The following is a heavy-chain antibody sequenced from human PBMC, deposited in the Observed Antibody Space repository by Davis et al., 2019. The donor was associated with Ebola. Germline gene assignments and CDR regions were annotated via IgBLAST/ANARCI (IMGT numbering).Heavy chain of an antibody. CDR3: ARPHDYDMDV. J-gene: IGHJ6*02. CDR1: GYSFTNYW. Sequence: GESLKISCQGSGYSFTNYWIGWVRQPSGRGLEWMGIIYPGDSDITYSPSFQGQITISVDRSISTAYLQWRSLKASDTAIYYCARPHDYDMDVWGQGTTVTVSS. CDR2: IYPGDSDI. V-gene: IGHV5-51*01.